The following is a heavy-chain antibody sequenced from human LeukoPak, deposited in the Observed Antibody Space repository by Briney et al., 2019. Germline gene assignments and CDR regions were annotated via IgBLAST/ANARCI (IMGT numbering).Heavy chain of an antibody. V-gene: IGHV3-74*01. J-gene: IGHJ3*02. CDR2: INSDGTTT. CDR3: ARGHIFGVVRNAFDI. CDR1: EFTFNTSW. D-gene: IGHD3-3*01. Sequence: GGSLRLSCAASEFTFNTSWMHWVRQAPGKGLVWVSRINSDGTTTNYADSVKGRFTISRDNAKNSLYLQMNSLRAEDTAVYYCARGHIFGVVRNAFDIWGQGTMVTVSS.